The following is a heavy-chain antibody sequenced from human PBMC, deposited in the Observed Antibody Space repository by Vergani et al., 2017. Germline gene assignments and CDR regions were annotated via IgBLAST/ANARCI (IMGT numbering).Heavy chain of an antibody. CDR3: TRDRLKGSGYPPRYFDY. CDR1: GFTFGDYA. D-gene: IGHD5-12*01. CDR2: IRSKAYGGTT. J-gene: IGHJ4*02. V-gene: IGHV3-49*04. Sequence: EVQLVESGGGLVQPGRSLRLSCTASGFTFGDYAMSWVRKAPGKGLEWVGFIRSKAYGGTTEYTASVKGRFTISRDESKSMAYLQRNSLKTEDTAVYYCTRDRLKGSGYPPRYFDYWGQGTLVTVSS.